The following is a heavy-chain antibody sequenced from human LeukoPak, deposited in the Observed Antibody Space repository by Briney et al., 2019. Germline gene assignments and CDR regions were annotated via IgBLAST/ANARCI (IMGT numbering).Heavy chain of an antibody. CDR2: ISGSGGST. J-gene: IGHJ4*02. Sequence: PGGSLRLSCAASGFTFSSYAMSWVRRAPGKGLEWVSAISGSGGSTYYADSVKGRFTISRDNSKNTLYLQMNSLRAEDTAVYYCAKYPLPYGSGSYLDYWGQGTLVTVSS. CDR1: GFTFSSYA. D-gene: IGHD3-10*01. CDR3: AKYPLPYGSGSYLDY. V-gene: IGHV3-23*01.